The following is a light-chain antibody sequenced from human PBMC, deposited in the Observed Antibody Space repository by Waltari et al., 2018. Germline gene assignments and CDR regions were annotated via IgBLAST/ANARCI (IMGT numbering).Light chain of an antibody. V-gene: IGKV3-20*01. CDR2: AAS. CDR1: QSISRY. CDR3: QNHERLPAV. J-gene: IGKJ1*01. Sequence: IVLTQSPGTLSLSPGERVTLSCRSSQSISRYLAWYQQKPGQAPRLLIYAASSRATGIPDRFSGSGSGTDFSLTISRLEPEDFAVYFCQNHERLPAVFGQGTKVEIK.